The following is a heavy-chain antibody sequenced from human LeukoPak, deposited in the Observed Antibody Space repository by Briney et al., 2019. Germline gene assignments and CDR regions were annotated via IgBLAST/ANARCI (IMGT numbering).Heavy chain of an antibody. CDR1: GFTISSYY. D-gene: IGHD3-3*01. V-gene: IGHV4-59*01. CDR3: AREGYDFWSGYPDY. Sequence: SETLCLTCTASGFTISSYYWSWIRQPPGKGLEWVGYINYSGSTNYNPSLTRRVTISVYTSKTQFSLKLSSVTAADTAVYFCAREGYDFWSGYPDYWGQGTLVTVSS. CDR2: INYSGST. J-gene: IGHJ4*02.